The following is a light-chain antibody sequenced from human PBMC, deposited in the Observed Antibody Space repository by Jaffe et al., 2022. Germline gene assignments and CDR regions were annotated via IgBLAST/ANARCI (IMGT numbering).Light chain of an antibody. J-gene: IGKJ2*01. CDR2: GAS. V-gene: IGKV3-20*01. CDR1: QSVSSNY. Sequence: EIVLTQSPGTLSLSPGERATLSCWASQSVSSNYLAWFQQKAGQAPRLLVYGASSRATGIPDRFSGSGSGTDFTLTISRLEPEDFAVYYCQQYGSSPYTFGQGTKLEIK. CDR3: QQYGSSPYT.